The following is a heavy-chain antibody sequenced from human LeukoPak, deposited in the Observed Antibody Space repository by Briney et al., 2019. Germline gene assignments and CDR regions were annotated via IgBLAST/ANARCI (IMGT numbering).Heavy chain of an antibody. CDR3: SRREDSGTSGYYGL. D-gene: IGHD3-22*01. J-gene: IGHJ4*02. CDR2: IHYSGFT. CDR1: GGSIVSYH. V-gene: IGHV4-59*08. Sequence: SETLSLTCTVSGGSIVSYHWSWIRQPPGKGLEWLGYIHYSGFTNYNPSLKSRVTISVDTSKNQLSLKLSSVTAADTAVYYCSRREDSGTSGYYGLWGQGTLVTVSS.